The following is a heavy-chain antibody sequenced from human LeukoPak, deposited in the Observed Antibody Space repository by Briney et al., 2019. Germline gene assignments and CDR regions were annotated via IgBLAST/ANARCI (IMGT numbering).Heavy chain of an antibody. CDR1: GFTFSSYW. J-gene: IGHJ4*02. CDR2: IKQDGSEK. Sequence: GGSLRLSCAASGFTFSSYWMHWVRQAPGKGLEWVANIKQDGSEKYYVDSVKGRFTISRDNAKNSLYLQMNSLRAEDTAVYYCARDYYPLTMIVVELYYWGQGTLVTVSS. CDR3: ARDYYPLTMIVVELYY. D-gene: IGHD3-22*01. V-gene: IGHV3-7*01.